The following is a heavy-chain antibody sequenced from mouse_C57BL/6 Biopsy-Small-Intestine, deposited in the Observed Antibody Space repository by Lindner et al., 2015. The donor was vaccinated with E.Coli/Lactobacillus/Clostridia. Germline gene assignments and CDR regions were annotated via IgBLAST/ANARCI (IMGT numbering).Heavy chain of an antibody. V-gene: IGHV1-7*01. CDR2: INPNSGET. CDR1: GYTFSMYY. J-gene: IGHJ2*01. D-gene: IGHD3-2*02. Sequence: SVKVSCKASGYTFSMYYMHWLRQAPGQAFEWMGCINPNSGETKYAQKFHDWVTMTRDASISTVYMELSRLTSDDTAVYYCARDRLGSSGKYFDLWGRGTPITFFS. CDR3: ARDRLGSSGKYFDL.